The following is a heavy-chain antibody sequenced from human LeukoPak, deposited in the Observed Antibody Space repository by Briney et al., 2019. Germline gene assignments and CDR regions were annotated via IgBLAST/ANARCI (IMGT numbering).Heavy chain of an antibody. CDR2: IKQDGGEK. CDR1: GYSISSGYY. J-gene: IGHJ4*02. V-gene: IGHV3-7*01. CDR3: VRAPATNEWRCMDY. Sequence: PSETLSLTCTVSGYSISSGYYWGWVRQAPGEGLEWVANIKQDGGEKRYVDPVKGRFTISRDNAKNSLYLQMNSLRAEDTGVYYCVRAPATNEWRCMDYWGQGTLVTVSS. D-gene: IGHD2-8*02.